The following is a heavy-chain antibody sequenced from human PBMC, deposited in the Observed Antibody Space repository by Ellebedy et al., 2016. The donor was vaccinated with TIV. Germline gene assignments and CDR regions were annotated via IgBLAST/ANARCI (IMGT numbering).Heavy chain of an antibody. CDR3: AHISPAAYSASWFCDF. Sequence: SGPTLVKPTQTLTLTCTFSGFLLTTSGVGVGWIRQPPGKALEWLALIFWNDNKQYTPSLRSRLTITKDTSKSQVILTMTNIDPMDTATYYCAHISPAAYSASWFCDFWGPGTLVNVSS. CDR2: IFWNDNK. CDR1: GFLLTTSGVG. V-gene: IGHV2-5*01. D-gene: IGHD3-10*01. J-gene: IGHJ4*01.